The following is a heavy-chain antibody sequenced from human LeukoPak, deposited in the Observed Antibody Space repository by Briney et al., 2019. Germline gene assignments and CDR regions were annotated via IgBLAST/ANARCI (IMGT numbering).Heavy chain of an antibody. CDR3: ARHEERYSAMIVSYFDY. J-gene: IGHJ4*02. CDR2: INHSGST. CDR1: GGSFSGYY. Sequence: SETLSLTCAVYGGSFSGYYWSWIRQPPGKGLEWIGEINHSGSTNYNPSLKSRVTISVDTSKTQFSLKLSSVTAADTAVYYCARHEERYSAMIVSYFDYWGQGTLVTVSS. V-gene: IGHV4-34*01. D-gene: IGHD3-22*01.